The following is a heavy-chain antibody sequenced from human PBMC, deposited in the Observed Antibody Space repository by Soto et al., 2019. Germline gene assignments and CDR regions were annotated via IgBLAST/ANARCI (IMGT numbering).Heavy chain of an antibody. CDR2: ISYEGSNK. J-gene: IGHJ1*01. CDR3: AQDAEYYDSSDYYHDDEYFLQ. D-gene: IGHD3-22*01. CDR1: GFTFSRYG. Sequence: QVQLMESGGGVVQPGRSLRLSCAASGFTFSRYGMHWVRQAPGKGLEWVALISYEGSNKYYAVSVKGRFTISRDNSKNTLYLQMNSLKPEDTAVYYCAQDAEYYDSSDYYHDDEYFLQWGQGTLVTVSS. V-gene: IGHV3-30*18.